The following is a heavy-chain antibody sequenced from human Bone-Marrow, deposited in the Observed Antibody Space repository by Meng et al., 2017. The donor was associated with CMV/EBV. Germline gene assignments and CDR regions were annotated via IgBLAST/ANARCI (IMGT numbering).Heavy chain of an antibody. CDR2: IYTSGST. CDR1: GGSISSGSYY. J-gene: IGHJ6*03. Sequence: QVQLQESGPGLVKPSQSLSRTCTVAGGSISSGSYYWSWIRQPAGKGLEWIGRIYTSGSTNYNPSLKSRVTISVDTSKNQFSLKLSSVTAADTAVYYCARDSKLSNYYYYYMDVWGKGTTVTVS. D-gene: IGHD3-16*02. V-gene: IGHV4-61*02. CDR3: ARDSKLSNYYYYYMDV.